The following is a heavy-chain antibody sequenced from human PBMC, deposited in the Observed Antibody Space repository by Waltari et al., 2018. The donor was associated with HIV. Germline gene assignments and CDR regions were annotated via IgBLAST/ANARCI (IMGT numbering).Heavy chain of an antibody. D-gene: IGHD1-26*01. CDR3: ARVRRPSGSYYLSY. Sequence: QVQLVQSGAEVKKPGASVKVSCKASGYTFTSYNIYWVRPAPGQGLEWMGWMNHNTGDTADAEKVQGRVTMTRNTSMSTAYMELSSLRSEDTAVYYCARVRRPSGSYYLSYWGQGTLVTVSS. J-gene: IGHJ4*02. CDR2: MNHNTGDT. CDR1: GYTFTSYN. V-gene: IGHV1-8*01.